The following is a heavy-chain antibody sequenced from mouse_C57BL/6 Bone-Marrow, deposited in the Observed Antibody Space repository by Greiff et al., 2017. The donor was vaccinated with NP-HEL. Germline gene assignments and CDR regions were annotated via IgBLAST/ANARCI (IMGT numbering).Heavy chain of an antibody. CDR1: GYTFTSYG. V-gene: IGHV1-81*01. CDR2: IYPRSGNT. J-gene: IGHJ3*01. Sequence: VKLQESGAELARPGASVKLSCKASGYTFTSYGISWVKQRTGQGLEWIGEIYPRSGNTYYNEKFKGKATLTADKSSSTAYMELRSLTSEDSAVYFCAREGIYDGYDVAYWGQGTLVTVSA. D-gene: IGHD2-3*01. CDR3: AREGIYDGYDVAY.